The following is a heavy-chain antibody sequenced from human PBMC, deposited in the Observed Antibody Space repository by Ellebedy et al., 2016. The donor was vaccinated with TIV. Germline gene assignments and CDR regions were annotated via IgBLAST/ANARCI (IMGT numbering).Heavy chain of an antibody. D-gene: IGHD4-11*01. J-gene: IGHJ3*02. CDR3: ARSGTTYAFDI. V-gene: IGHV4-34*01. Sequence: SETLSLTXAVYGGSFSGYYWSWIRQPPEKGLEWIGEINHSGSTSYNPSLKSRVTISVDTSKNQFSVKLNSVTAADTAVYYCARSGTTYAFDIWGQGTMVTVSS. CDR2: INHSGST. CDR1: GGSFSGYY.